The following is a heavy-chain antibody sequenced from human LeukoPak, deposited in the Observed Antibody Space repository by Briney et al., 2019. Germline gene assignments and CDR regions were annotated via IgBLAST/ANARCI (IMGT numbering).Heavy chain of an antibody. CDR2: ISAYNGNT. CDR3: ARDTTVIFDP. D-gene: IGHD4-17*01. J-gene: IGHJ5*02. CDR1: GGTFSSYA. Sequence: ASVKVSCKASGGTFSSYAISWVRQAPGQGLEWMGWISAYNGNTKYAQKIQDRVTMTTDTSTRTAYMELRSLRSDDTAVYYCARDTTVIFDPWGQGTLVTVSS. V-gene: IGHV1-18*01.